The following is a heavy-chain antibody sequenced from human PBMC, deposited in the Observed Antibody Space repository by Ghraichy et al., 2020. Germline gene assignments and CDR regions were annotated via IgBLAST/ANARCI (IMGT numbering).Heavy chain of an antibody. D-gene: IGHD6-19*01. Sequence: GGSLRLSCAASGFTFNKYGMHWVRQAPGKGLEWVAVVSYDESNKYYADSVKGRFTISRDNPKNTLYLQVNNLRIEDTAVYFCAKDQGVAGYFDYWCQGTLVTVSS. V-gene: IGHV3-30*18. CDR1: GFTFNKYG. CDR3: AKDQGVAGYFDY. J-gene: IGHJ4*02. CDR2: VSYDESNK.